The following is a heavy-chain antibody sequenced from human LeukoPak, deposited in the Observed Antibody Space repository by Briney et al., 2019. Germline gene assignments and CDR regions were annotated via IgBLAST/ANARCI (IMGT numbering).Heavy chain of an antibody. V-gene: IGHV5-10-1*01. CDR2: IDPSDSYT. D-gene: IGHD2-2*01. J-gene: IGHJ3*02. Sequence: GESLKISCKGSGYSFTSYWISWVRQMPGKGLEWMGRIDPSDSYTNYSPSFQGHVTMSADKSITTAYLQWSSLKASDTAMYYCARPRRSCSSTCCYDAFDIWGQGTMVTVSS. CDR1: GYSFTSYW. CDR3: ARPRRSCSSTCCYDAFDI.